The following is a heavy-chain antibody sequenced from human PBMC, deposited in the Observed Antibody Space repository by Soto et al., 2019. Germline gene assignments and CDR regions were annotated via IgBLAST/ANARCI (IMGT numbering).Heavy chain of an antibody. J-gene: IGHJ5*02. CDR3: ARDLLDPESFIRKNWFDP. CDR2: ISSGSGTI. Sequence: EVHLVQSGGGLVQPGGSLRLSCAASGFTFRSYSMNWVRQAPGEGLEWISYISSGSGTIYYANSVRGRFTISRDDAKNSLYLQMNSLRAEDTAVYYCARDLLDPESFIRKNWFDPWGQGTLVTVSS. CDR1: GFTFRSYS. V-gene: IGHV3-48*01. D-gene: IGHD3-10*01.